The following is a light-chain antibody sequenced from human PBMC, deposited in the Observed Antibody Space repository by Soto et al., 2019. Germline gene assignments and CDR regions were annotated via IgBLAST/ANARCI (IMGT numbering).Light chain of an antibody. CDR3: MQALQTPRT. J-gene: IGKJ1*01. CDR2: MGF. CDR1: QSLLHKNGNNY. V-gene: IGKV2-28*01. Sequence: DIVMTQSPLSVPVTAGEAWSIWCRSRQSLLHKNGNNYFNWYLQKPGQSPQLLIYMGFKRASGVPDRFSGSGSGTYFTLKISRVEAEDAGVYYCMQALQTPRTFGQGTKVDIK.